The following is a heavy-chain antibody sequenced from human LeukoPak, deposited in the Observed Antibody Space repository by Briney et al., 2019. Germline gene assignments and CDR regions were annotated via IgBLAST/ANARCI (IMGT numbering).Heavy chain of an antibody. Sequence: GASVKVSCNASGYTFTGYYIHWVRQAPGQGLEWMGWINPNSGGTNYAQKFQGRVTMTRDTSISTAYMELSRLRSDDTAVYYCTRGPGSSSWFDPWGQGTLVTVSS. CDR1: GYTFTGYY. CDR3: TRGPGSSSWFDP. D-gene: IGHD6-6*01. J-gene: IGHJ5*02. V-gene: IGHV1-2*02. CDR2: INPNSGGT.